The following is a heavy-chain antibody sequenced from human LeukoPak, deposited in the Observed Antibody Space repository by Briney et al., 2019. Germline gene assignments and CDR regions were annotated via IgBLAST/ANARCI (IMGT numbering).Heavy chain of an antibody. Sequence: GGSLRLSCTASGITFSGAWMHWVRQTPGKGLAWVSIITPDASMTSYADSVRGRFTISRDNAKNSLYLQMNSLRVEDTAVYYCARGRGTEDYTQHSFDIWGQGTVVTVSS. J-gene: IGHJ3*02. CDR1: GITFSGAW. V-gene: IGHV3-74*01. CDR2: ITPDASMT. CDR3: ARGRGTEDYTQHSFDI. D-gene: IGHD4-11*01.